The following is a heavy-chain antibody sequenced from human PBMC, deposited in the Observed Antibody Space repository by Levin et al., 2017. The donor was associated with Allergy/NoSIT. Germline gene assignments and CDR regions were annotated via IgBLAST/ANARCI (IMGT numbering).Heavy chain of an antibody. J-gene: IGHJ1*01. CDR2: ISYDGSNK. D-gene: IGHD6-19*01. CDR1: GFTFSSYA. CDR3: ARDSEGYSSGWYSLEGYFQH. Sequence: GGSLRLSCAASGFTFSSYAMHWVRQAPGKGLEWVAVISYDGSNKYYADSVKGRFTISRDNSKNTLYLQMNSLRAEDTAVYYCARDSEGYSSGWYSLEGYFQHWGQGTLVTVSS. V-gene: IGHV3-30-3*01.